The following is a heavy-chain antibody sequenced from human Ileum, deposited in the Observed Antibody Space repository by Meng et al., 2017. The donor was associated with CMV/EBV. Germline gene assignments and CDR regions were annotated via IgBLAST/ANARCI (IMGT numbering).Heavy chain of an antibody. Sequence: GESLKISCAASGFTFSSYWMHWVRQAPGKGLVWVSRVNSDGTNTDYAGSVKGRLTISRDSAKNTLYLQMNSLRAEDTAVYYCARAAVNWANWYFHLWGRGTLVTVSS. CDR1: GFTFSSYW. J-gene: IGHJ2*01. V-gene: IGHV3-74*01. D-gene: IGHD1-1*01. CDR2: VNSDGTNT. CDR3: ARAAVNWANWYFHL.